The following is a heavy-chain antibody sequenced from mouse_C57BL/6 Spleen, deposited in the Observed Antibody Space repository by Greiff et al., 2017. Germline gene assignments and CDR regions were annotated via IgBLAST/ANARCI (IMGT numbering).Heavy chain of an antibody. CDR2: IYPSDSET. V-gene: IGHV1-61*01. J-gene: IGHJ4*01. CDR1: GYTFTSYW. Sequence: VQLQQPGAELVRPGSSVKLSCKASGYTFTSYWMDWVKQRPGQGLEWIGNIYPSDSETHYNQKFKDKATLTVDKSSSTAYMQLSSLTSEDSAVYYCARSGDGYSYYAMDYWGQGTSVTVSS. D-gene: IGHD2-3*01. CDR3: ARSGDGYSYYAMDY.